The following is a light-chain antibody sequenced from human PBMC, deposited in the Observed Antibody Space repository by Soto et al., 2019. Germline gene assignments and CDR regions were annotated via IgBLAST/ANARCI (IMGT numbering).Light chain of an antibody. J-gene: IGKJ1*01. CDR2: GAS. CDR3: QQYGSSPTWT. Sequence: EIVLTQSPGTLSLSPGERATLSCRASQSVSSSYLAWYQQKPGQAPRLLIYGASSRATGIPDRFSGSGSGTDFTLTSSRLEPEDLAVYYCQQYGSSPTWTFGQGTKVEIK. V-gene: IGKV3-20*01. CDR1: QSVSSSY.